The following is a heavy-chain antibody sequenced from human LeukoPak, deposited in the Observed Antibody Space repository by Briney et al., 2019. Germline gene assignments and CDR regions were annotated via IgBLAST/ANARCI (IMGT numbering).Heavy chain of an antibody. V-gene: IGHV4-4*02. J-gene: IGHJ5*02. CDR3: ARHVGFITMVRGVINNNWFDP. Sequence: SETLSLTCAVSGGSISSSNWWSWVRQPPGKGLEWIGEIYHSGSTNYNPSLKSRVTISVDTSKKQFSLKLSSVTAADTAVYYCARHVGFITMVRGVINNNWFDPWGQGTLVTVSS. CDR2: IYHSGST. D-gene: IGHD3-10*01. CDR1: GGSISSSNW.